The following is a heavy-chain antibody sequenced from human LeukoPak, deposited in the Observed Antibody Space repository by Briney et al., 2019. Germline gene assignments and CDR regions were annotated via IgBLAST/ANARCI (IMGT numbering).Heavy chain of an antibody. V-gene: IGHV3-49*04. Sequence: GSLRLSCTASGFKFGNYAMSWVRQAPGKGLEWLGFIRSKASGGAIEYDPSVDGRFTISRDDSKSIAYLQMTSLKTEDTATYFCTREVDGMSAYWGQGTLVTVSS. CDR2: IRSKASGGAI. CDR1: GFKFGNYA. CDR3: TREVDGMSAY. D-gene: IGHD1-14*01. J-gene: IGHJ4*02.